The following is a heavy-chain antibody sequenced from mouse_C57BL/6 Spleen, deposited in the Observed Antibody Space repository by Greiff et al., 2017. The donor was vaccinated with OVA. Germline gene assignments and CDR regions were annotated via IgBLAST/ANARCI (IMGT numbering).Heavy chain of an antibody. D-gene: IGHD3-2*02. CDR2: ISYDGSN. CDR1: GYSITSGYY. Sequence: EVKLMESGPGLVKPSQSLSLTCSVTGYSITSGYYWNWIRQFPGNKLEWMGYISYDGSNNYNPSLKNRISITRDTSKNQFFLKLNSVTTEDTATYYCARGAQAGFAYWGQGTLVTVSA. CDR3: ARGAQAGFAY. V-gene: IGHV3-6*01. J-gene: IGHJ3*01.